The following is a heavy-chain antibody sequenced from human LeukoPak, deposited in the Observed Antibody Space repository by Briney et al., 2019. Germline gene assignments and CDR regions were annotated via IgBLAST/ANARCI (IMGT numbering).Heavy chain of an antibody. CDR3: ARAHYDSSGYYVSDYFDY. J-gene: IGHJ4*02. D-gene: IGHD3-22*01. CDR1: GGSFSDYY. CDR2: IKHSGST. Sequence: SETLSLTCAVYGGSFSDYYWSWIRQPPGKGLEWIGEIKHSGSTNYNPSLKSRVIISVDTSKKQFSLKLSSVTAADTAVYYCARAHYDSSGYYVSDYFDYWGQGTLVTVSS. V-gene: IGHV4-34*01.